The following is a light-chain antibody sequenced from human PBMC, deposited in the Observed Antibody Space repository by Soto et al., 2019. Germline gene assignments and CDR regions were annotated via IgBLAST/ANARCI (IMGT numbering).Light chain of an antibody. CDR3: QQYGSSGT. J-gene: IGKJ1*01. CDR2: DAS. CDR1: QSVSSY. Sequence: LVMTQSPATLSVSPWERATLSCRASQSVSSYLAWYQQKPGQAPRLLIYDASNRATGIPARFSGSGSGTDFTLTVTTLEPEDFAVYYCQQYGSSGTFGQGTKVDIK. V-gene: IGKV3-11*01.